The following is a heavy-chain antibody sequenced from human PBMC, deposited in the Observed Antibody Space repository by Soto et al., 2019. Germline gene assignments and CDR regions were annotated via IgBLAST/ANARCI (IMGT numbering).Heavy chain of an antibody. Sequence: ASVKVSCKASGYTFASYGISWVRQAPGQGLEWMGWISAYNGNTNYAQKLQGRVTMTTDTSTSTAYMELRSLRSDDTAVYYCARDLPRWGPGIYSSGNNWFDPWGQGTLVTVSS. CDR3: ARDLPRWGPGIYSSGNNWFDP. V-gene: IGHV1-18*01. D-gene: IGHD6-19*01. CDR1: GYTFASYG. J-gene: IGHJ5*02. CDR2: ISAYNGNT.